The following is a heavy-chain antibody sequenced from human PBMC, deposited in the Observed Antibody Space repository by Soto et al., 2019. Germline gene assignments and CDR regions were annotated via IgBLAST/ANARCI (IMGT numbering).Heavy chain of an antibody. V-gene: IGHV3-13*04. CDR1: GFTFSSYD. J-gene: IGHJ6*02. CDR2: IGTAGDT. CDR3: ARAAPDPYSSGWSHYYYGMDV. D-gene: IGHD6-19*01. Sequence: PGGSLRLSCAASGFTFSSYDMHWVRQATGKGLEWVSAIGTAGDTYYPGSVKGRFTISRENAKNSLYLQMNSLRAGDTAVYYCARAAPDPYSSGWSHYYYGMDVWGQGTTVTVSS.